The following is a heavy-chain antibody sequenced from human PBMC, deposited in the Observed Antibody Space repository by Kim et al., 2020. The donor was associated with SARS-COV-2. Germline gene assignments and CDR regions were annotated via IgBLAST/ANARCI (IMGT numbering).Heavy chain of an antibody. J-gene: IGHJ4*01. V-gene: IGHV4-34*01. CDR2: INHSGST. CDR3: ARSCDFWSGYYRSYYFEY. CDR1: GGSFSGYY. D-gene: IGHD3-3*01. Sequence: SETLSLTCAVYGGSFSGYYWSWIRQPPGKGLEWIGEINHSGSTNYNPSLKSRVTISVDTSKNQFSLKLSSVTAADTAVYYCARSCDFWSGYYRSYYFEY.